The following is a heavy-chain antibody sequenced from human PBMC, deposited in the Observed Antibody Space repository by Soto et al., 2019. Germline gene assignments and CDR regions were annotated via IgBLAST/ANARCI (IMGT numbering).Heavy chain of an antibody. Sequence: QVQLVQSGAEVKKPGASVKVSCKDSGYTFTRYDINWVRQATGQGLEWMGWMNPHRGNTGYAQKFQGRVTMPGNTSLSTAHMERSSVRSEDTAVYYCARGPSVGAEAGTVLPYWGQGTPVTVS. CDR1: GYTFTRYD. J-gene: IGHJ4*02. D-gene: IGHD6-13*01. CDR2: MNPHRGNT. CDR3: ARGPSVGAEAGTVLPY. V-gene: IGHV1-8*01.